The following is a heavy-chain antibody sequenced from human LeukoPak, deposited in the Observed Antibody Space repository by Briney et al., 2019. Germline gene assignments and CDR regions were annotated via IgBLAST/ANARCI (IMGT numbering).Heavy chain of an antibody. CDR1: GFTFFTYD. D-gene: IGHD3-9*01. CDR3: TRGWDYDILTGSDY. CDR2: IWYDGSDN. Sequence: PGRSLRLSCAASGFTFFTYDMHWVRQAPGKGLEWVALIWYDGSDNYYADSVKGRFTISRDNSKNTLYLQMNGLRADDTAVYYCTRGWDYDILTGSDYWGQGTLVTVSS. J-gene: IGHJ4*02. V-gene: IGHV3-33*01.